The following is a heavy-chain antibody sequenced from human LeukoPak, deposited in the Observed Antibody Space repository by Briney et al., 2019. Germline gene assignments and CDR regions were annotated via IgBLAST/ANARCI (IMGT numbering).Heavy chain of an antibody. Sequence: ASVKVSCKASGYTFTSYGISWVRQAPGQGLEWMGIINPSGGSTSYAQKFQGRVTMTRDTSTSTVYMELSSLRSEDTAVYYCARTLPDYGDLDYWGQGTLVTVSS. J-gene: IGHJ4*02. CDR3: ARTLPDYGDLDY. D-gene: IGHD4-17*01. V-gene: IGHV1-46*01. CDR1: GYTFTSYG. CDR2: INPSGGST.